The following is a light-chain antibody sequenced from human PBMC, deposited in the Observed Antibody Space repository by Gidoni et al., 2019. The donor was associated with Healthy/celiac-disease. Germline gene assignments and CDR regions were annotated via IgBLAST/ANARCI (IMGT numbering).Light chain of an antibody. V-gene: IGKV3-15*01. J-gene: IGKJ2*01. CDR3: QQYNNWPPYT. CDR2: GAS. Sequence: EIVMTPSPATLSVSPGERATLSCRASQSVSSNLAWYQQKPGQAPRLLIYGASTRATGSPARFSGSGSGKEFTLTISSLQSEDFAVYYCQQYNNWPPYTFGQGTKLEIK. CDR1: QSVSSN.